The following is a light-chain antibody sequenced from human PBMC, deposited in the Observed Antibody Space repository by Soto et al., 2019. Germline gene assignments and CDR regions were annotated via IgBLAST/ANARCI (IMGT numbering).Light chain of an antibody. CDR1: QGISSY. J-gene: IGKJ2*01. Sequence: AIRMTQSPSSFSASTGDRVTITCRASQGISSYLAWYQQKPGQAPKLLIYAASTLQSGVPSRFSGSGSGTDLTLSISCLQSEDFATCYCQQDYSYPTFGQGTKLEIK. CDR3: QQDYSYPT. V-gene: IGKV1-8*01. CDR2: AAS.